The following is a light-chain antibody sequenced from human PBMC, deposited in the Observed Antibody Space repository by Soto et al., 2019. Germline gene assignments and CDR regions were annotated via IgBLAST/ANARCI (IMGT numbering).Light chain of an antibody. CDR2: GNS. J-gene: IGLJ1*01. Sequence: QSVLTQPPSVSGAPGHRVTISCTGSSSNIGAGYDVHWYQQLPGTAPKLLIYGNSNRPSGVPDRFSGFKSGTSASLAITGLQAEDEADYYCQSYDSSLSEVFGTGTKLTVL. V-gene: IGLV1-40*01. CDR3: QSYDSSLSEV. CDR1: SSNIGAGYD.